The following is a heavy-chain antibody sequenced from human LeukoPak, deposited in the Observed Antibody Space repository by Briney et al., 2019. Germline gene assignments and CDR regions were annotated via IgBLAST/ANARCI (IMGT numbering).Heavy chain of an antibody. J-gene: IGHJ4*02. CDR1: GGTFSSYA. Sequence: SVKVSCKASGGTFSSYAISWVRQAPGQGLERMGGIIPVFGTANYAQKFQGRVTITADESTSTAYMELSSLRSEDTAVYYCARGYYDSSGYYYPPGGYWGQGTLVTVSS. CDR2: IIPVFGTA. V-gene: IGHV1-69*13. D-gene: IGHD3-22*01. CDR3: ARGYYDSSGYYYPPGGY.